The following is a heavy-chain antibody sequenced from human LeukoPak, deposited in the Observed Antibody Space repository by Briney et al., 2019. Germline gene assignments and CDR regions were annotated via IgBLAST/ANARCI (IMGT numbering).Heavy chain of an antibody. V-gene: IGHV4-38-2*02. CDR1: GYSISSGYQ. CDR3: ARDPRWLTPDCTSTSCYENYFDP. CDR2: TYHSGSA. Sequence: SETLSLTCAVSGYSISSGYQWAWIRQSPGKGLEWIGSTYHSGSAHYNPSLKSRVTISVETSKNQFSLKMYSVTAADTAVYYCARDPRWLTPDCTSTSCYENYFDPWGQGTPVTVSS. D-gene: IGHD2-2*01. J-gene: IGHJ5*02.